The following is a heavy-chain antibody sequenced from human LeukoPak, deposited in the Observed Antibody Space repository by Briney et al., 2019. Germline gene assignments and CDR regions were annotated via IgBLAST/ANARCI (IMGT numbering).Heavy chain of an antibody. CDR3: ARRGIAAVGYDY. Sequence: SETLALTCTVSGGSVSSSSYYWGWIRQPPGKGLEWIGNIYYSGTTYYNPSLKSRVTISVYTSKNQFSLNLSSVTAADTAVYYCARRGIAAVGYDYWGQETLVTASS. D-gene: IGHD6-13*01. CDR1: GGSVSSSSYY. J-gene: IGHJ4*02. V-gene: IGHV4-39*01. CDR2: IYYSGTT.